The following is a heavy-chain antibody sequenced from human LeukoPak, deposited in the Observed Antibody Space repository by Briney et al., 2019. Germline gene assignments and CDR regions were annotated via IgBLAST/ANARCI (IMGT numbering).Heavy chain of an antibody. CDR3: ARDPASNYYYYYYYTDV. V-gene: IGHV3-48*03. CDR1: GFTFSIYE. Sequence: GGSLRLSCAASGFTFSIYEINWVRQAPGKGLEWLSHISTSGSSIHYADSVKGRFTISRDNAKNSLYLQMNSLRAEDTAVYYCARDPASNYYYYYYYTDVWGKGTTVTVSS. J-gene: IGHJ6*03. CDR2: ISTSGSSI. D-gene: IGHD1-1*01.